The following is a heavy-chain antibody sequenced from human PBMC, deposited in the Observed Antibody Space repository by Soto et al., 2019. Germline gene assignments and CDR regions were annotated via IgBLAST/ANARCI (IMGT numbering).Heavy chain of an antibody. Sequence: ASVNVSCKASGGSFSSYAISWVRQAPGQGLEWMGGIIPIFGTANYAQKFQGRVTITADESTSTAYMELSSLRSEDTAVYYCARVLDCRGGSCPVDYDYYGMYVW. J-gene: IGHJ6*01. V-gene: IGHV1-69*13. CDR2: IIPIFGTA. CDR1: GGSFSSYA. D-gene: IGHD2-15*01. CDR3: ARVLDCRGGSCPVDYDYYGMYV.